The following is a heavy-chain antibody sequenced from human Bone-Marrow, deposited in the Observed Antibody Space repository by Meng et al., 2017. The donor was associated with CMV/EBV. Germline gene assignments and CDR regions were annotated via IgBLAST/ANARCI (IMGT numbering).Heavy chain of an antibody. Sequence: SVKVSCKASGGTLSSYAISWVRQAPGQGLEWMGGIIPILGIANYAQKFQGRVTITADKSTSTAYMELSSLRSEDTAVYYCARLYCSSTSCYTRGNYYYYYGMDVWGQGTTVTVSS. V-gene: IGHV1-69*10. CDR3: ARLYCSSTSCYTRGNYYYYYGMDV. CDR2: IIPILGIA. J-gene: IGHJ6*02. CDR1: GGTLSSYA. D-gene: IGHD2-2*02.